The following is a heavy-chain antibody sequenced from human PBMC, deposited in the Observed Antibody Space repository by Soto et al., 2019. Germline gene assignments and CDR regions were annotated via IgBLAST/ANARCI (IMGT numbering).Heavy chain of an antibody. CDR1: GFTFSSYW. CDR3: ARDYESTNGNRPPNWFDP. V-gene: IGHV3-7*03. Sequence: EVQLVESGGGLVQPGGSLRLSCAASGFTFSSYWMSWVRQAPGKGLEWVVNIKQDGSEKYYVDSVKGRFTISRDNAKNSLYLQMNSLRAEDTAVYYCARDYESTNGNRPPNWFDPWGQGTLVTVSS. J-gene: IGHJ5*02. D-gene: IGHD3-16*01. CDR2: IKQDGSEK.